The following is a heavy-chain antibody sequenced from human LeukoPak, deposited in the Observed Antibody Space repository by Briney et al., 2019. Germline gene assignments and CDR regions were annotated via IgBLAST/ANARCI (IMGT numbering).Heavy chain of an antibody. CDR1: GFSFSSRG. V-gene: IGHV3-30*02. J-gene: IGHJ4*02. CDR3: AKDAEYSNYGGYFDN. CDR2: IRNDLNYK. Sequence: GGSLRLSCAASGFSFSSRGMHWVRQAPGKGLEWVTFIRNDLNYKYYADSVKGRFTISRDNSKNTLYLQMNNLRPEDTAVYYCAKDAEYSNYGGYFDNWGQGTLVTAS. D-gene: IGHD4-11*01.